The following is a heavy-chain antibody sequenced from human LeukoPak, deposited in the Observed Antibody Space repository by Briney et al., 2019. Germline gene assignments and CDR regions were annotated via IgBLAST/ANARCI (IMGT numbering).Heavy chain of an antibody. Sequence: PGGSLRLSCAASGFTFSSYSMNWVRQAPGKGLEWVSSISSSSYIYYADSVKGRFTISRDNAKNSLYLQMNSLRAEDTAVYYCARDWALMTTVVDYYYYMDVWGKGTTVTVSS. D-gene: IGHD4-23*01. CDR2: ISSSSYI. CDR3: ARDWALMTTVVDYYYYMDV. J-gene: IGHJ6*03. V-gene: IGHV3-21*01. CDR1: GFTFSSYS.